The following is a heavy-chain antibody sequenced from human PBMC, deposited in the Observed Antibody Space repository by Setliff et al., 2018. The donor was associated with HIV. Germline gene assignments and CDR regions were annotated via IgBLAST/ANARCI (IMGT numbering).Heavy chain of an antibody. J-gene: IGHJ3*02. V-gene: IGHV4-4*02. CDR2: IYHSGSP. D-gene: IGHD6-13*01. CDR1: GGSISSSNW. Sequence: SETLSLTCAVSGGSISSSNWWSWVRQPPGKGLEWIGEIYHSGSPNYNPALNSRVTISINKSKNQFSLKLSSVTAADTAVYYCARRVAAALDAFDIWGQGTMVTVSS. CDR3: ARRVAAALDAFDI.